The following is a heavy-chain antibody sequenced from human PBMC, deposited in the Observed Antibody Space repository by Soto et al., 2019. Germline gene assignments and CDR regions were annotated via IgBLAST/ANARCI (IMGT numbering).Heavy chain of an antibody. CDR2: IYYSGSN. J-gene: IGHJ4*02. V-gene: IGHV4-31*03. Sequence: SETLSLTCTVSGGSISSGEHYWSWIRQLPGKGLEWIGNIYYSGSNYYNPSLKSRVTISVDTSKNQFSLNLSSVTAADTAIYYCARDRYGVPRGDYFDSWGQGILVTVSS. CDR1: GGSISSGEHY. CDR3: ARDRYGVPRGDYFDS. D-gene: IGHD4-17*01.